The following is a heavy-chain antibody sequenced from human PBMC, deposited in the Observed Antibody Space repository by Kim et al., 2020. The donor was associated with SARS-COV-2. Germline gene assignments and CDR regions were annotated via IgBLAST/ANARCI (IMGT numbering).Heavy chain of an antibody. J-gene: IGHJ5*02. Sequence: QGRVTITADESTSTAYMELSSLRSEDTAVYYCARAPGIAAAGTGGDWFDPWGQGTLVTVSS. V-gene: IGHV1-69*01. CDR3: ARAPGIAAAGTGGDWFDP. D-gene: IGHD6-13*01.